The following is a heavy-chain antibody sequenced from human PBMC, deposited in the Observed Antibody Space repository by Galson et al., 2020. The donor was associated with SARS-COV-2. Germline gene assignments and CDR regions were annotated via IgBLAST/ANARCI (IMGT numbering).Heavy chain of an antibody. V-gene: IGHV3-30-3*01. Sequence: GGSLRLSCAASGFTFSSYAMHWVRQAPGKGLEWVAVISYDGSNKYYADSVKGRFTISRDNSKNTLYLQMNSLRAEDTAVYYCARDGPKWKPGYYCGMDVWGQGTTVTVSS. CDR2: ISYDGSNK. CDR1: GFTFSSYA. CDR3: ARDGPKWKPGYYCGMDV. J-gene: IGHJ6*02. D-gene: IGHD1-20*01.